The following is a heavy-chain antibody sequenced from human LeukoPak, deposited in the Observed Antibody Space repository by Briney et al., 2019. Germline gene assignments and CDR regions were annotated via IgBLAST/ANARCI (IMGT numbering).Heavy chain of an antibody. CDR2: FDPEDGET. V-gene: IGHV1-24*01. CDR3: ATEGYSYGDSFDY. J-gene: IGHJ4*02. CDR1: GYTLTELS. D-gene: IGHD5-18*01. Sequence: ASAKVSCMVSGYTLTELSMHWVRQAPGKGLEWMGGFDPEDGETIYAQKFQGRVTMTEDTSTDTAYMELSSLRSEDTAVYYCATEGYSYGDSFDYWGQGTLVTVSS.